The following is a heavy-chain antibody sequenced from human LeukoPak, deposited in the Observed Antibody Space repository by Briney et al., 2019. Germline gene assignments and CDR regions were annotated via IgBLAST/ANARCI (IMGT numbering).Heavy chain of an antibody. V-gene: IGHV4-4*07. CDR1: GGSISSYY. CDR3: ARDSVTTYYYGMDV. CDR2: IYTSGST. J-gene: IGHJ6*02. D-gene: IGHD4-17*01. Sequence: SETPSLTCTVSGGSISSYYWSWIRQPAGKGLEWIGRIYTSGSTNYNPSLKSRVTMSVDTSKNQFSLKLSSVTAADTAVYYCARDSVTTYYYGMDVWGQGTTVTVSS.